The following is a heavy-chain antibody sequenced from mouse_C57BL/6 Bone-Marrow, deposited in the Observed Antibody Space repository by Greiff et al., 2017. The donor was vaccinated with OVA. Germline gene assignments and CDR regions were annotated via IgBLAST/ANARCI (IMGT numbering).Heavy chain of an antibody. CDR1: GFTFTDYY. CDR2: IRNKANGYTT. V-gene: IGHV7-3*01. CDR3: ARDGYYLYYAMDY. J-gene: IGHJ4*01. Sequence: EVMLVESGGGLVQPGGSLSLSCAASGFTFTDYYMSWVRQPPGKALEWLGFIRNKANGYTTEYSASVKGRFTISRDNSQSILYLQMNALRAEDSATYYCARDGYYLYYAMDYWGQGTSVTVSS. D-gene: IGHD2-3*01.